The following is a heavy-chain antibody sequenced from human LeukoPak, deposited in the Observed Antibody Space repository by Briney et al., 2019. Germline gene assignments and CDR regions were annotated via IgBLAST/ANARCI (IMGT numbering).Heavy chain of an antibody. CDR2: INHSGST. V-gene: IGHV4-34*01. D-gene: IGHD1-26*01. CDR1: GGSFSGYY. J-gene: IGHJ4*02. CDR3: ARYSGSYSTY. Sequence: PSETLSLACAVYGGSFSGYYWSWIRQPPGKGLEWIGEINHSGSTNYNPSLKSRVTISVDTSKNQFSLKLSSVTAADTAVYYCARYSGSYSTYWGRGTLVTVSS.